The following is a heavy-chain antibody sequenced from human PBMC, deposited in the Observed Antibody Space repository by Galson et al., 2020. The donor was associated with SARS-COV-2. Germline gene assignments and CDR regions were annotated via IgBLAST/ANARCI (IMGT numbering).Heavy chain of an antibody. J-gene: IGHJ4*02. V-gene: IGHV4-38-2*02. CDR3: ARSRVTTGYFDY. D-gene: IGHD4-17*01. CDR2: VHHSGST. CDR1: GYSISSGFY. Sequence: SETLSLICTVSGYSISSGFYWGWIRQPPGKGLEWIVHVHHSGSTYYNPSLKSRLTRSVDTSKNQFSLQLSSVTAADTAVYYCARSRVTTGYFDYWGQGRPVTVSS.